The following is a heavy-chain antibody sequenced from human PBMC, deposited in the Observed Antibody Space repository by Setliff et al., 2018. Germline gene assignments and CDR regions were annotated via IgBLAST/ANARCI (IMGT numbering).Heavy chain of an antibody. D-gene: IGHD1-1*01. CDR1: DGSLSTYY. CDR2: VYYSGTA. J-gene: IGHJ1*01. CDR3: VREGYSEYFQD. V-gene: IGHV4-59*01. Sequence: SETLSLTCTVSDGSLSTYYWSWIRQPPGKGLEFIGYVYYSGTATYNVSLKSRVSISVDTSKNQLSLTLSSVTAADTAVYYCVREGYSEYFQDWGRGTLVTVSS.